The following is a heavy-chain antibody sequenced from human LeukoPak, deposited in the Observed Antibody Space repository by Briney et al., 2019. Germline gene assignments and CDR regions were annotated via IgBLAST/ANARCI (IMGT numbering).Heavy chain of an antibody. D-gene: IGHD3-22*01. CDR2: INPSGGST. V-gene: IGHV1-46*01. CDR3: ARLRAQLTENNYYDSSGPNWFDP. CDR1: GYTFTSYY. J-gene: IGHJ5*02. Sequence: ASVKVSCKASGYTFTSYYMHWVRQAPGQGLEWMGIINPSGGSTSYAQKFQGRVAMTRDTPTSTVYMELSSLRSEDTAVYYCARLRAQLTENNYYDSSGPNWFDPWGQGTLVTVSS.